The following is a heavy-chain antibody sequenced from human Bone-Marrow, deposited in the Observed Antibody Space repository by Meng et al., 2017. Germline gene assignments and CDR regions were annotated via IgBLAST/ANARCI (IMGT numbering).Heavy chain of an antibody. CDR1: GFTFSNNA. CDR2: ISRSGTTT. Sequence: EVQLMESGGGFVPPWGSLRLSCAASGFTFSNNAMGWVRQAPEKGLDWVSTISRSGTTTYYADSVKGRFTISRDISKNTLYLQMNSLRADDTAVYYCVKEGQLGYFDSWGHGTLVTVSS. D-gene: IGHD1-1*01. V-gene: IGHV3-23*01. CDR3: VKEGQLGYFDS. J-gene: IGHJ4*01.